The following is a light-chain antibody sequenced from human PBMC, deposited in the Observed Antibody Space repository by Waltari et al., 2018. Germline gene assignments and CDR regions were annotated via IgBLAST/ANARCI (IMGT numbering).Light chain of an antibody. CDR1: KSISNN. CDR3: QQTYSTWT. Sequence: DIQMTQSPSSLSASVGDRFTITCRASKSISNNLNWYQQKPGKAPKLLIYATSVLQSGVPSRFSGRGSGTDFTLTISSLQPEDFATYYCQQTYSTWTFGQGTAVEIK. J-gene: IGKJ1*01. V-gene: IGKV1-39*01. CDR2: ATS.